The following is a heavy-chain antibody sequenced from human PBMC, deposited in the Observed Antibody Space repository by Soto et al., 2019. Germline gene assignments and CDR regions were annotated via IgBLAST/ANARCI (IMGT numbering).Heavy chain of an antibody. CDR3: SRDPNAENYSYAPVDI. D-gene: IGHD5-18*01. Sequence: ASVKVSCKASGYTFTSYYMHWVRQAPGQGLEWMGIINPSGGSTSYAQKLQGRVTMTRDTSTSTVYMELSSLRSAATAVYYCSRDPNAENYSYAPVDICGQGTMVTVSS. CDR1: GYTFTSYY. CDR2: INPSGGST. J-gene: IGHJ3*02. V-gene: IGHV1-46*01.